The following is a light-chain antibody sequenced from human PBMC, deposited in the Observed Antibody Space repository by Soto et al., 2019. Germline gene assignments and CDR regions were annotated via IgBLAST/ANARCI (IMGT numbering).Light chain of an antibody. CDR3: QQAYSTPWT. CDR2: ATS. Sequence: DIQMTQSPSSLSASVGDRVTITCRASQGISNYLHWYQQKPGTAPKLLIYATSNLQSGVPSRFSGSGSGTDFTLTINSLKPEEFATYYCQQAYSTPWTLGQGTKVDIK. V-gene: IGKV1-39*01. J-gene: IGKJ1*01. CDR1: QGISNY.